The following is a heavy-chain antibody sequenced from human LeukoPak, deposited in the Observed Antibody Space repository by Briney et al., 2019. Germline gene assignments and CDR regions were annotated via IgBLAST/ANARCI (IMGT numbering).Heavy chain of an antibody. CDR2: INPSGGST. Sequence: ASVTVSCKASGYTFTSDYMHWVRKAPATGLEWMVIINPSGGSTSYAQKFQGRVTMTRDTSTSKVYMELSSLRSEDTAVYYCATRITIFGVVNDAFDIWGQGTMVTVSS. V-gene: IGHV1-46*01. D-gene: IGHD3-3*01. CDR3: ATRITIFGVVNDAFDI. CDR1: GYTFTSDY. J-gene: IGHJ3*02.